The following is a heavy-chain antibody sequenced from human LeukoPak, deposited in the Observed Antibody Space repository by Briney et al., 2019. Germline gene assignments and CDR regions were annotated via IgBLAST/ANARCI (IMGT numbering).Heavy chain of an antibody. D-gene: IGHD3-10*01. CDR3: ARVGSDYYGSGSYYMYYYYYMDV. Sequence: SETLSLTCTVSGYSISSGYYWSWIRQPAGKGLEWIGRIYTSGSTNYNPSLKSRVTMSVDTSKNQFSLKLSSVTAADTAVYYCARVGSDYYGSGSYYMYYYYYMDVWGKGTTVTISS. CDR1: GYSISSGYY. J-gene: IGHJ6*03. V-gene: IGHV4-4*07. CDR2: IYTSGST.